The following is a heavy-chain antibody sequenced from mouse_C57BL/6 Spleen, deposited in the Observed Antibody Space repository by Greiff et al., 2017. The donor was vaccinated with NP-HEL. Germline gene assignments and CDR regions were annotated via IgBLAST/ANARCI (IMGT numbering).Heavy chain of an antibody. CDR2: ISDGGSYT. Sequence: EVKLMESGGGLVKPGGSLKLSCAASGFTFSSYAMSWVRQTPEKRLEWVATISDGGSYTYYPDNVKGRFTISRDNAKNNLYLQMSHLKSEDTAMYYCARDRFFYFDDWGQGTTLTVSS. CDR3: ARDRFFYFDD. V-gene: IGHV5-4*01. CDR1: GFTFSSYA. D-gene: IGHD2-14*01. J-gene: IGHJ2*01.